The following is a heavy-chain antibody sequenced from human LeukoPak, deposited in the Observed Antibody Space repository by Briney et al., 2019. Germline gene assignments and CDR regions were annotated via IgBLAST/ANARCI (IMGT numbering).Heavy chain of an antibody. CDR2: IIPIFSTA. Sequence: SVKVSCKASGGTFSSYAISWVRQAPGQGLEWMGGIIPIFSTANYAQKFQGRVTITADESTSTAYMELSSLRSEDTAVYYCARRSTGPSYYFDYWGQGTLVTVSS. D-gene: IGHD5/OR15-5a*01. V-gene: IGHV1-69*13. CDR1: GGTFSSYA. CDR3: ARRSTGPSYYFDY. J-gene: IGHJ4*02.